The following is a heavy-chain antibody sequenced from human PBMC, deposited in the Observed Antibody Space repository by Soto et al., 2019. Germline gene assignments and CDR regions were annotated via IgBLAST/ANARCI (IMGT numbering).Heavy chain of an antibody. D-gene: IGHD5-12*01. CDR2: ISYDGSNK. Sequence: GGSLRLSCAASGFTFSSYGMHWVRQAPGKGLEWVAVISYDGSNKYYADSVKGRFTISRDNSKNTLYLQMNSLRAEDTAVYYCAKDLNDIVATALSSGWSTGDFDYWGQGTLVTVSS. CDR3: AKDLNDIVATALSSGWSTGDFDY. V-gene: IGHV3-30*18. J-gene: IGHJ4*02. CDR1: GFTFSSYG.